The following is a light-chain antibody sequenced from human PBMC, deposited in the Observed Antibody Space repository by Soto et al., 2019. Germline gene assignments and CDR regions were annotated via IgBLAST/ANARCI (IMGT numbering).Light chain of an antibody. CDR3: QQHSESPWT. V-gene: IGKV3-15*01. CDR2: GAS. CDR1: QSVSSN. J-gene: IGKJ1*01. Sequence: EIVMTQSPATLSVSPGERATLSCRASQSVSSNLAWYQQKPGQAPRLLIYGASTRATGIPARFSGSGSGTEFTLTISSLQSEDFAVYYCQQHSESPWTFGQGTKVEVK.